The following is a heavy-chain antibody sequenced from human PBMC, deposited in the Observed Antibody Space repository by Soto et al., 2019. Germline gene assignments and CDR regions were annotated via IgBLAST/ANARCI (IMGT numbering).Heavy chain of an antibody. Sequence: ASVKVSCKASGYTFTSYGISWVRQAPGQGLEWMGWISAYNGNTNYAQKLQGRVTMTTDTSTSTAYMELRSLRSDDTAVYYCARDSSYSSSSSFDYWGQGTLVTVAS. CDR3: ARDSSYSSSSSFDY. CDR2: ISAYNGNT. CDR1: GYTFTSYG. V-gene: IGHV1-18*04. D-gene: IGHD6-6*01. J-gene: IGHJ4*02.